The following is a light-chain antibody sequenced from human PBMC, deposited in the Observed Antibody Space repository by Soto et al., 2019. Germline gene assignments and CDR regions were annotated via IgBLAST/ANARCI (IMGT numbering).Light chain of an antibody. Sequence: EIVLTQSPGTLSLSPGERATLSCRASHTISSSYLAWYQQKPGQAPRLLIYGASTRATGIPARFSGSGSGTEFTLTISSLQSEDFAVYYCQQYNNWLWTFGQGTKVDIK. V-gene: IGKV3-15*01. CDR3: QQYNNWLWT. CDR2: GAS. CDR1: HTISSSY. J-gene: IGKJ1*01.